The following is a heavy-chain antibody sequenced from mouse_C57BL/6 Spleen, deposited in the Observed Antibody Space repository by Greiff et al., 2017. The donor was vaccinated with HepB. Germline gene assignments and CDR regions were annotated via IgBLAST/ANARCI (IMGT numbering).Heavy chain of an antibody. CDR3: TRSGYGSSYAWFAY. V-gene: IGHV1-15*01. Sequence: VQLQQSGAELVRPGASVTLSCKASGYTFTDYEMHWVKQTPVHGLEWIGAIDPETGGTAYNQKFKGKAILTADKSSSTAYMELRSLTSEDSAVYYCTRSGYGSSYAWFAYWGQGTLVTASA. CDR1: GYTFTDYE. CDR2: IDPETGGT. J-gene: IGHJ3*01. D-gene: IGHD1-1*01.